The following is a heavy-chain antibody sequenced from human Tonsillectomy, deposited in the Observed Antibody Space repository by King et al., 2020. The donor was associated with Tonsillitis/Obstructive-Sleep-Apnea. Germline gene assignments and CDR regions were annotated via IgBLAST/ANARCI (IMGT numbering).Heavy chain of an antibody. CDR3: GRAVGYCISTSCRNWFDP. Sequence: VQLVESGGGLVKPGGSLRLSCAASGFTFSDYYMSWIRQAPGKGLEWVSYISSSSSYTNYADSVKGRFTISRDNAKNSLYLQMNSLRAEDTAVYYCGRAVGYCISTSCRNWFDPWGQGTLVTVSS. V-gene: IGHV3-11*05. J-gene: IGHJ5*02. CDR1: GFTFSDYY. CDR2: ISSSSSYT. D-gene: IGHD2-2*01.